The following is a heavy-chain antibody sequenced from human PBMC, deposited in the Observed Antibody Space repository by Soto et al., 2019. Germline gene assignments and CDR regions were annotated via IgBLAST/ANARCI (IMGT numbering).Heavy chain of an antibody. CDR2: IYPGDSNV. J-gene: IGHJ5*02. CDR1: EYSFSNFW. CDR3: GKTGEEYSTSEGGYNRFDP. D-gene: IGHD6-6*01. Sequence: GESLKISCKGSEYSFSNFWIAWVRQVPGKGLDWIGNIYPGDSNVKYSPSFQGQVTISVDRSIDTAYLQWSSLKASDTAIYYCGKTGEEYSTSEGGYNRFDPWGQGTLVTVSS. V-gene: IGHV5-51*01.